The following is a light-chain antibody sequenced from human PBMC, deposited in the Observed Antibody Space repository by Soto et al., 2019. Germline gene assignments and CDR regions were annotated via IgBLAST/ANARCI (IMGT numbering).Light chain of an antibody. CDR2: AAS. J-gene: IGKJ2*01. CDR3: QESYSNYHT. Sequence: DIQMTQSPSSLSASVGDRVTITCRASQTISSYLNWYQQKPGKAPKLLIYAASSLQSGVPSRFSGSASGTDFTLTISSLQPEDFATYYCQESYSNYHTFGQGTKLEIK. CDR1: QTISSY. V-gene: IGKV1-39*01.